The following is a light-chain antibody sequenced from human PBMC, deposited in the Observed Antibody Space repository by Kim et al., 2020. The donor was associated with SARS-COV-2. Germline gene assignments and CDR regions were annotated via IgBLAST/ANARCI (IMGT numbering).Light chain of an antibody. CDR2: AAS. J-gene: IGKJ1*01. CDR3: QQYYSYPT. V-gene: IGKV1-8*01. CDR1: KGISSY. Sequence: SASTGDRVPITCRASKGISSYLAWYQQKPGKAPKLLIYAASTLQSGVPSRFSGSGSGTDFTLTISCLQSEDFATYYCQQYYSYPTFGQGTKV.